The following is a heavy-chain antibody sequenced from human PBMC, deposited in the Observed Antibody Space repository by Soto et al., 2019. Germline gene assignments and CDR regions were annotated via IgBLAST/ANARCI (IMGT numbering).Heavy chain of an antibody. V-gene: IGHV1-69*12. CDR1: GGTFSSSP. CDR2: IVPMFGRP. D-gene: IGHD1-1*01. J-gene: IGHJ4*02. Sequence: QVQLVQSGAEVKKPGSSVKVSCKASGGTFSSSPISWVRQAPGQGLEWMGGIVPMFGRPNYAQNFQGRVSITADESTSTAYMELSSLTSQDTAVYYCARVKGRDAYNPIGYWGQGTLVTVSS. CDR3: ARVKGRDAYNPIGY.